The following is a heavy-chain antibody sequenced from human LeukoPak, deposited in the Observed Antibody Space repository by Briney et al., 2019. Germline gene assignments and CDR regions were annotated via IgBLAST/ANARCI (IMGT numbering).Heavy chain of an antibody. Sequence: SETLSLTCTVSGGSISSSSYYWGWIRQPPGKGRPLIALIYSSRRTSSTPSLKRRVPISVDTSKNQFSLKLSSVTAADTAVYYCARRDEFKASDYWGQGTLVTVSS. CDR3: ARRDEFKASDY. CDR1: GGSISSSSYY. V-gene: IGHV4-39*01. CDR2: IYSSRRT. D-gene: IGHD3-10*01. J-gene: IGHJ4*02.